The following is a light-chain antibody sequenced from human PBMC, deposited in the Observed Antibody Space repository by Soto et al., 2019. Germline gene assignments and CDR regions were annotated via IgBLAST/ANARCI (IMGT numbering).Light chain of an antibody. J-gene: IGKJ1*01. Sequence: EIVLTQSPGTLSLSPGEGATLSCRASQSVSSNHLAWYQQKPGQAPRLLIYGASSRATGIPDRFSGSGSGTDFTLTISRLEPEDFAVYYCQQYGSSPQTFGQGTKVDI. CDR3: QQYGSSPQT. CDR2: GAS. V-gene: IGKV3-20*01. CDR1: QSVSSNH.